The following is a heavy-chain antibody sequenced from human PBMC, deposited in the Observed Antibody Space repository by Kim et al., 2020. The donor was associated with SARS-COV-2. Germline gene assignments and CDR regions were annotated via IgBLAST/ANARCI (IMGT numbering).Heavy chain of an antibody. V-gene: IGHV3-33*01. CDR3: ARGPVDPKDGWYFDV. D-gene: IGHD5-12*01. CDR2: ISYDGIDK. CDR1: GFSFSSYG. J-gene: IGHJ2*01. Sequence: GGSLRLSCAASGFSFSSYGMHWFRQAPGKGLEWVAFISYDGIDKFYADSVKVRFTISRDNSNNTLSLQTNSLSAEDTAVFYCARGPVDPKDGWYFDVWGR.